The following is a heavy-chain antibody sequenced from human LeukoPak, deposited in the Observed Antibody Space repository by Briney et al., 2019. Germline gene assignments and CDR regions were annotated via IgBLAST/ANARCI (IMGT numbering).Heavy chain of an antibody. Sequence: ASVKVSCKSSGYTFTSYDINWVRQATGQGLEWVGWVNPNSGNTGYAQKFQGRVTMTTDTSTTTAYMELRSLRSDDTAVYYCARDLGYSSGWPRGDYWGQGTLVTVSS. J-gene: IGHJ4*02. CDR2: VNPNSGNT. D-gene: IGHD6-19*01. CDR3: ARDLGYSSGWPRGDY. CDR1: GYTFTSYD. V-gene: IGHV1-8*01.